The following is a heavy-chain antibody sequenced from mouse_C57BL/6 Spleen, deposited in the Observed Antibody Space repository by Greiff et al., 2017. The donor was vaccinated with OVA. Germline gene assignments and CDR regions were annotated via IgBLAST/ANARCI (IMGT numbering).Heavy chain of an antibody. CDR2: IHPNSGST. CDR1: GYTFTSYW. D-gene: IGHD2-5*01. Sequence: QVQLQQPGAELVKPGASVKLSCKASGYTFTSYWMHWVKQRPGQGLEWIGMIHPNSGSTNYNEKFKSKATMTVDKSTSTAYMQLSSLTSEDSAVYYCARGMYSNYDAMDDWGQGTSVTVSS. J-gene: IGHJ4*01. CDR3: ARGMYSNYDAMDD. V-gene: IGHV1-64*01.